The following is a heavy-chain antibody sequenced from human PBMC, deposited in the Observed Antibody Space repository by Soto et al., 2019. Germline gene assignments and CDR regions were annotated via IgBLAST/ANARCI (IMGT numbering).Heavy chain of an antibody. V-gene: IGHV1-2*02. CDR1: GYTFTDYY. Sequence: RASVKVSCKASGYTFTDYYVHWVRQAPGQGLEWMGWINPNSGGTKSAQKFQGRVTMTRDTSISTAYMELSRLRSDDTAVYYRARRKGDYYDSSGYHYYFDYWGQGTLVTVSS. J-gene: IGHJ4*02. CDR2: INPNSGGT. CDR3: ARRKGDYYDSSGYHYYFDY. D-gene: IGHD3-22*01.